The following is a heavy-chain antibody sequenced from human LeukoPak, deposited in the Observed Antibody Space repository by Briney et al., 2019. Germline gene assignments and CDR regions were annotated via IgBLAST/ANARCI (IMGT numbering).Heavy chain of an antibody. D-gene: IGHD2-2*01. J-gene: IGHJ5*02. V-gene: IGHV4-59*08. Sequence: PSETLSLTCTVSGGSITSYYWTWIRQPPGKGLEWIGYIFYSGSTNYNPSLKSRVSISVDSSKDQFSLRMSSVTAADTAVYYCARHPSAMTGFDPWGQGTLVTVSS. CDR2: IFYSGST. CDR1: GGSITSYY. CDR3: ARHPSAMTGFDP.